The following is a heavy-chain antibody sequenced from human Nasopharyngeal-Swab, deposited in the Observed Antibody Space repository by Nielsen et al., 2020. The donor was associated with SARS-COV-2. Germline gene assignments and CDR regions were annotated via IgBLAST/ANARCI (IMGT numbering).Heavy chain of an antibody. V-gene: IGHV1-69*17. Sequence: GSCQGSGGTFSGQSISWVRQAPGQGLEWMGGIIPIFAIANYAQKFQGRVTITADKSTNTAYMELSSLRSEDTAVYYCAREGDTAMVTNYFDSWGQGTLVTVSS. D-gene: IGHD5-18*01. CDR2: IIPIFAIA. CDR1: GGTFSGQS. J-gene: IGHJ4*02. CDR3: AREGDTAMVTNYFDS.